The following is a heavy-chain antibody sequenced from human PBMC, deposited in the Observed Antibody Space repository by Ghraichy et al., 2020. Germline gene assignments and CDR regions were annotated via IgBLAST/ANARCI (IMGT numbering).Heavy chain of an antibody. CDR1: GGSISSSSYY. CDR3: SLGIGIYYFDY. V-gene: IGHV4-39*01. J-gene: IGHJ4*02. D-gene: IGHD7-27*01. Sequence: SETLSLTCTVSGGSISSSSYYWGWIRQPPGKGLEWIGSIYYSGSTYYNPSLKSRVTISVDTSKNQFSLKLSSVTAADTAVYYCSLGIGIYYFDYWGQGTLVTVSS. CDR2: IYYSGST.